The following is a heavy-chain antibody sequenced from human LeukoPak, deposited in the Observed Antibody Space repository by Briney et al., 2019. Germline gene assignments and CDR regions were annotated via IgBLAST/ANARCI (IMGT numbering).Heavy chain of an antibody. CDR3: ARETWVVVPAAKVTYYYMDV. CDR2: IYTSGST. V-gene: IGHV4-61*02. J-gene: IGHJ6*03. Sequence: SQTLSLTCTVSGGSISTGSYYWSWIRQPAGKGLEWIGRIYSSGSGRIYTSGSTNYNPSLKSRVTISVDTSKNQFSLKLSSVTAADTAVYYCARETWVVVPAAKVTYYYMDVWGKGTTVTVSS. CDR1: GGSISTGSYY. D-gene: IGHD2-2*01.